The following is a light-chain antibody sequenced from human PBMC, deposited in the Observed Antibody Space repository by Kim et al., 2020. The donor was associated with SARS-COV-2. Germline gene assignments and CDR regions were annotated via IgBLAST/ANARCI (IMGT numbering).Light chain of an antibody. J-gene: IGLJ2*01. Sequence: PVPSVACSCTGTSSDVVNYNYVSWYQHRPGKPPKRMIYEVSNRPSGVSNRFSGAKSGNTASLTISGLQAEDEADYYCSSYTTSSVVFGGGTQLTVL. CDR3: SSYTTSSVV. CDR1: SSDVVNYNY. V-gene: IGLV2-14*01. CDR2: EVS.